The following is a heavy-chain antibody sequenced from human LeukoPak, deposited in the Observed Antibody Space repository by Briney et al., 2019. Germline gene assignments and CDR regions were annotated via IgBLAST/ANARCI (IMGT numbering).Heavy chain of an antibody. D-gene: IGHD6-13*01. CDR3: AREKGARSWDIDN. V-gene: IGHV4-61*02. J-gene: IGHJ4*02. Sequence: SETLSLTCTVSGGSISSGPYYWSWIRQPAGKGLEWIGRLSTSGSTNYNPSLKSRVAISGDASKNQFSLKMSSVTAADTAVYYCAREKGARSWDIDNWGQGTLVIVSS. CDR2: LSTSGST. CDR1: GGSISSGPYY.